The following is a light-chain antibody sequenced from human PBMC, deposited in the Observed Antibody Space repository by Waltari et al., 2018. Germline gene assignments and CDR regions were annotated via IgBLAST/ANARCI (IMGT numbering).Light chain of an antibody. CDR2: GSS. Sequence: IQMTQSPSSLSASEGDKVTITCRANQSIGSHLAWYQQKPGKGPELLISGSSRLQSEVPSRFTGSGSGTDFTLTISSLQPGDVETYYCQKCDSAPLPFGGGTKVDIK. J-gene: IGKJ4*01. CDR3: QKCDSAPLP. V-gene: IGKV1-27*01. CDR1: QSIGSH.